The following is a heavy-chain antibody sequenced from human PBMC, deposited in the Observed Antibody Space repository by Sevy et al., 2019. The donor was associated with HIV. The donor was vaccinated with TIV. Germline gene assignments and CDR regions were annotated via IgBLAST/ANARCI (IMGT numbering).Heavy chain of an antibody. D-gene: IGHD3-10*01. CDR3: AKYYYGSGSQGWYFDY. CDR1: GFTFRNYA. CDR2: ISGSAYST. J-gene: IGHJ4*02. Sequence: GGCLRLSCAASGFTFRNYAMSWVRQAPGKGLEWVSAISGSAYSTYYADSVKGRFTISRDNSKNTLFLQMNSLRAEDTAVYYCAKYYYGSGSQGWYFDYWGQGTLVTVSS. V-gene: IGHV3-23*01.